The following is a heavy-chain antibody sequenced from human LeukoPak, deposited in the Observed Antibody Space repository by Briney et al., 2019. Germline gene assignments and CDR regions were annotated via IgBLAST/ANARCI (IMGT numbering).Heavy chain of an antibody. Sequence: GGSLRLSCAASGFTVSSNYMSWVRQAPGKGLEWVSVIYSGGSTYYADAVKGRFTISRDNSKNTLYLQMNSLRAEDTAVYYCVEDVVVIVAAKPGIWGQGTLVAVSS. V-gene: IGHV3-53*01. CDR2: IYSGGST. D-gene: IGHD2-15*01. CDR1: GFTVSSNY. J-gene: IGHJ1*01. CDR3: VEDVVVIVAAKPGI.